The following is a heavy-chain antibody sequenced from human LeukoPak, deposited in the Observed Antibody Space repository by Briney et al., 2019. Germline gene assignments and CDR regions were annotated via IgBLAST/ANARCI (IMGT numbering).Heavy chain of an antibody. J-gene: IGHJ4*02. CDR3: ARGGITMIVGPFDY. CDR2: IYYSGST. D-gene: IGHD3-22*01. Sequence: SETLSLTCTVSGGSISSSSYYWGWIRQPPGKGLGWIGSIYYSGSTYYNPSLKSRVTISVDTSKNQFSLKLSSVTAADTAVYYCARGGITMIVGPFDYWGQGTLVTVSS. V-gene: IGHV4-39*01. CDR1: GGSISSSSYY.